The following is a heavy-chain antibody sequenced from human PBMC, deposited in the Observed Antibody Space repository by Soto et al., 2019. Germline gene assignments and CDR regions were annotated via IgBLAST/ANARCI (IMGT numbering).Heavy chain of an antibody. Sequence: GGSLRLSCAACGFTFSSYGMHWVRQAPGKGLEWVAVIWYDGSNKYYADSVKGRFTISRDNSKNTLYLQMNSLRAEDTAVYYCAREMTTVTTVAFDIWGQGTMVAVSS. CDR2: IWYDGSNK. CDR1: GFTFSSYG. CDR3: AREMTTVTTVAFDI. J-gene: IGHJ3*02. D-gene: IGHD4-17*01. V-gene: IGHV3-33*01.